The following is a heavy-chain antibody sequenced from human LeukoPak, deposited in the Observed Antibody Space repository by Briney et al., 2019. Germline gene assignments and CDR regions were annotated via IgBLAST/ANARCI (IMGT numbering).Heavy chain of an antibody. Sequence: GESLKISCKGSGYSFTTYWIGWVRQMPGKGLEWMGVIYPGDSDTRYNPSFQGQVTISADKSINTAYLQWSSLEASDNAMHYCARFRQLIRSYFDYWGQGTLVAVSS. V-gene: IGHV5-51*01. D-gene: IGHD2-8*01. J-gene: IGHJ4*02. CDR2: IYPGDSDT. CDR3: ARFRQLIRSYFDY. CDR1: GYSFTTYW.